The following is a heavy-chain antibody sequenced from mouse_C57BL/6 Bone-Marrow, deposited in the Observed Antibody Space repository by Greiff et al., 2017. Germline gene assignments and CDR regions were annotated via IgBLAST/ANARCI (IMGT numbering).Heavy chain of an antibody. D-gene: IGHD1-1*01. J-gene: IGHJ2*01. CDR2: ILPGSGST. Sequence: VKLVESGAELMKPGASVKLSCKATGYTFTGYWIEWVKQRPGHGLEWIGEILPGSGSTNYNEKFKGKATFTADTSSNTAYMQLSSLTTEDSAIYYCARRENYYGSSLYYFDYWGQGTTLTVSS. CDR1: GYTFTGYW. V-gene: IGHV1-9*01. CDR3: ARRENYYGSSLYYFDY.